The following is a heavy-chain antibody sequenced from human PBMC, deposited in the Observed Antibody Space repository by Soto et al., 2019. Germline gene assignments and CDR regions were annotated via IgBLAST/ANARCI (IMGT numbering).Heavy chain of an antibody. CDR1: GFTFSTYW. J-gene: IGHJ4*02. CDR2: INGDGTTT. D-gene: IGHD3-10*01. V-gene: IGHV3-74*02. CDR3: ASIPMVRGPSDY. Sequence: EVRLVESGGGLVQPGGSLRLSCAASGFTFSTYWMHWVRQAPGKGLVWVSRINGDGTTTQYADSVKGRFTISRDNAKNTLYLQMNSLRGHDTAMYYCASIPMVRGPSDYWGQGTLVTVSS.